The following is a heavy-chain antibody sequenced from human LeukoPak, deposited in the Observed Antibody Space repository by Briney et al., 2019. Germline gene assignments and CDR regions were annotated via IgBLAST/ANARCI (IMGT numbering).Heavy chain of an antibody. D-gene: IGHD3-10*01. CDR3: ARTYYYGSGSWDWFDP. CDR1: GFTFNKFA. Sequence: GGSLRLSCAASGFTFNKFAMSWVRQAPGKGLEWVSAIIGSGGSTSNADSVKGRFTISRDNSKNTLYLQMNSLRAEDTAVYYCARTYYYGSGSWDWFDPWGQGTLVTVSS. CDR2: IIGSGGST. V-gene: IGHV3-23*01. J-gene: IGHJ5*02.